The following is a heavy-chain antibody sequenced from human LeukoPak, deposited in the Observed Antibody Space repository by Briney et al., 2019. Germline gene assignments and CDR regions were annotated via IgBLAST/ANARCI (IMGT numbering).Heavy chain of an antibody. V-gene: IGHV3-21*01. CDR3: ARDPTYDFWSGYHLDY. J-gene: IGHJ4*02. CDR2: ISSSSSYI. Sequence: GGSLRLSCAASGFTFSSYSMNWVRQAPGKGPEWVSSISSSSSYIYYADSVKGRFTISRDNAKNSLYLQMNSLRAEDTAVYYCARDPTYDFWSGYHLDYWGQGTLVTVSS. D-gene: IGHD3-3*01. CDR1: GFTFSSYS.